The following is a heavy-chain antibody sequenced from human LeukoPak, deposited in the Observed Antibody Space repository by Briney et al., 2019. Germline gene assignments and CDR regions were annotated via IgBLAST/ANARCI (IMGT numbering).Heavy chain of an antibody. Sequence: ASVTVSCKASGYTFTSYGISWVRQAPGQGLEWMGWISAYNGETNHAQKLQGRVTMTTDTSTSAAYMELRSLRSDDTAVYYCARVEHSRSSFDYWGQGTLVTVSS. V-gene: IGHV1-18*01. J-gene: IGHJ4*02. CDR3: ARVEHSRSSFDY. CDR2: ISAYNGET. CDR1: GYTFTSYG. D-gene: IGHD6-6*01.